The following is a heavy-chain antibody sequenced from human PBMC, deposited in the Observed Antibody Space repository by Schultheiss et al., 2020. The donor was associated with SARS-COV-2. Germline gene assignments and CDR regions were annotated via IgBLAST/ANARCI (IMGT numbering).Heavy chain of an antibody. CDR3: ARSSKLSGGAFDI. Sequence: SETLSLTCAVYGGSFSGYYWSWIRQPPGKGLEWIGEINHSGSTNYNPSLKSLVTISVDTSKNQFSLKLSSVTGADTAVYYCARSSKLSGGAFDIWGQGTMVTVSS. D-gene: IGHD1-26*01. CDR1: GGSFSGYY. J-gene: IGHJ3*02. V-gene: IGHV4-34*09. CDR2: INHSGST.